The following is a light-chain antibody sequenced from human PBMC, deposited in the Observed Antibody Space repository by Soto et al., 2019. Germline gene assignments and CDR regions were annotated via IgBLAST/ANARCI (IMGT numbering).Light chain of an antibody. J-gene: IGKJ1*01. CDR2: LGS. CDR3: MQALRAPPT. CDR1: XSLLXXXGYNY. V-gene: IGKV2-28*01. Sequence: SPLSXPVXPGEXASISCRSXXSLLXXXGYNYLDWYLQKPGQSPQLLIYLGSNRASGVPDRFSGSGSGTDFTLEISRVEAEDVGIYHCMQALRAPPTFGQGTKVEI.